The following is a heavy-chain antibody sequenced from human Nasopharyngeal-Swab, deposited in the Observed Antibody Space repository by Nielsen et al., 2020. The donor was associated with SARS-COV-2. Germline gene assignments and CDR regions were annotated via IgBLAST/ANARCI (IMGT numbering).Heavy chain of an antibody. D-gene: IGHD5-18*01. CDR2: ISSNGGST. CDR3: ARCGYSYGSHYYYYYMDV. Sequence: VRQAPGKGLEYVSAISSNGGSTYYADSVKGRFTISRDNSKNTLYLQMNSLRAEDTAVYYCARCGYSYGSHYYYYYMDVWGKGTTVTVSS. V-gene: IGHV3-64*04. J-gene: IGHJ6*03.